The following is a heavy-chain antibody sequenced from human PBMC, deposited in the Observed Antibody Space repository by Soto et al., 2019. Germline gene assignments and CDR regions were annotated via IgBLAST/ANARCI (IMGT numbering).Heavy chain of an antibody. CDR1: GGSIRNVY. D-gene: IGHD2-2*01. Sequence: ETLSLTCTVSGGSIRNVYWSWIRQPPGKGLEWIGFIFHSGNAKYNPSLKSRVTISVDTSKNQFSLSLDSVTAADTAVYFCARAHAPTLPFDYWGQGTLVTVSS. V-gene: IGHV4-59*01. CDR3: ARAHAPTLPFDY. CDR2: IFHSGNA. J-gene: IGHJ4*01.